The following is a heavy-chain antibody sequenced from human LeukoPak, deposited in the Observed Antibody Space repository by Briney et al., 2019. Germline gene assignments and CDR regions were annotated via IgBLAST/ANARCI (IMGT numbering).Heavy chain of an antibody. D-gene: IGHD2-15*01. Sequence: ASVKVSCKASGYTFTSYGISWVRQAPGQGLEWMGWISAYNGNTNYAQKLQGRVTMTTDTSTSTAYMELRSLRSGDTVVYYCAVGRVASRTDAFDIWGQGTMVTVSS. V-gene: IGHV1-18*01. CDR3: AVGRVASRTDAFDI. CDR1: GYTFTSYG. CDR2: ISAYNGNT. J-gene: IGHJ3*02.